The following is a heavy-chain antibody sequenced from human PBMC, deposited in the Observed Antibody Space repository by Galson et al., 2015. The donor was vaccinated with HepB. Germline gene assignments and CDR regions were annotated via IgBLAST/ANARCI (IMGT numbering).Heavy chain of an antibody. CDR3: AREGDFVAPEFDP. D-gene: IGHD3-16*01. Sequence: SLRLSCAASGFTFSSYSMNWVRQAPGKGLEWVSSISSSSSYIYYADSVKGRFTISRDNAKNSLYLQMNSLRAEDTAVYYCAREGDFVAPEFDPWGQGTLVTVSS. CDR1: GFTFSSYS. V-gene: IGHV3-21*01. CDR2: ISSSSSYI. J-gene: IGHJ5*02.